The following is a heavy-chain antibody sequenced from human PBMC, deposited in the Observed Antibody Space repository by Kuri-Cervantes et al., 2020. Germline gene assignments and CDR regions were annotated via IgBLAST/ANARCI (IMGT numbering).Heavy chain of an antibody. Sequence: GGSLRLSCTASGFTFGDYAMSWVRQAPGKGLEWVGFIRSKAYGGTTEYAASVKGRFTISRDDSKSIAYLQMNSLKTEDTAVYYCTRDHDTYYDILSIWGQGTMVTVSS. CDR2: IRSKAYGGTT. D-gene: IGHD3-9*01. J-gene: IGHJ3*02. CDR3: TRDHDTYYDILSI. CDR1: GFTFGDYA. V-gene: IGHV3-49*04.